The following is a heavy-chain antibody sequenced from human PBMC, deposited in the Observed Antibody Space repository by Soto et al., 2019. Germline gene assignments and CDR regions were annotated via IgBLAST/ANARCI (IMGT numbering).Heavy chain of an antibody. CDR1: GGVLYDYT. J-gene: IGHJ6*02. Sequence: GWSLRLSCAACGGVLYDYTMHWGLHGPENGPEWVGRIRSKSNNFATSYAESVRGRFSISRDDSDNTASLQMSRLTTDDTAIYYCTRNQEGRRMVFYGMDVWGQGTTVT. CDR3: TRNQEGRRMVFYGMDV. D-gene: IGHD3-10*01. V-gene: IGHV3-73*01. CDR2: IRSKSNNFAT.